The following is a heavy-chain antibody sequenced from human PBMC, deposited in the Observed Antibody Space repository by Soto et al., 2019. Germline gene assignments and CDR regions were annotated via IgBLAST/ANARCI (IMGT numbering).Heavy chain of an antibody. J-gene: IGHJ4*02. CDR2: IYSGGST. Sequence: QPVGSLRLSCAASGFTVSSNYMSWVRQAPGKGLEWVSVIYSGGSTYYADSVKGRFTISRDNSKNTLYLQMNSLRAEDTAVYYCARARGYTSPFDYWGQGTLVTVSS. D-gene: IGHD3-16*02. V-gene: IGHV3-53*01. CDR3: ARARGYTSPFDY. CDR1: GFTVSSNY.